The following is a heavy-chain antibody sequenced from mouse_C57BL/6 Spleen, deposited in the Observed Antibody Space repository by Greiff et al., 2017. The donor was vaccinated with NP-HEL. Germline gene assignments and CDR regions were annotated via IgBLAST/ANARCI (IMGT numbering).Heavy chain of an antibody. CDR2: ISYDGSN. CDR1: GYSITSGYY. CDR3: AREGTTVVQYFDV. D-gene: IGHD1-1*01. Sequence: DVKLVESGPGLVKPSQSLSLTCSVTGYSITSGYYWNWIRQFPGNKLEWMGYISYDGSNNYNPSLKNRISITRDTSKNQFFLKLNSVTTEDTATYYCAREGTTVVQYFDVWGTGTTVTVSS. J-gene: IGHJ1*03. V-gene: IGHV3-6*01.